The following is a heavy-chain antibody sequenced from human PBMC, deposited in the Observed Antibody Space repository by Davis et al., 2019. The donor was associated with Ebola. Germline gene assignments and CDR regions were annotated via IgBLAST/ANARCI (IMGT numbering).Heavy chain of an antibody. J-gene: IGHJ4*02. CDR3: ARRGYDSSGYYWVFDY. CDR1: GGSISSSSYY. Sequence: SETLSLTCTVSGGSISSSSYYWGWIRQPPGKGLEWIGSIYYRGSTYYNPSLKSRVTISVDTSKNQFSLKLSSVTAADTAVYYCARRGYDSSGYYWVFDYWGQGTLVTVSS. D-gene: IGHD3-22*01. CDR2: IYYRGST. V-gene: IGHV4-39*01.